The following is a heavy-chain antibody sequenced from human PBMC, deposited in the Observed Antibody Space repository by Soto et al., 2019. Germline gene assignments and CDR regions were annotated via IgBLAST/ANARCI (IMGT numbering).Heavy chain of an antibody. J-gene: IGHJ5*02. CDR1: GGSISSGDYY. D-gene: IGHD3-9*01. V-gene: IGHV4-30-4*01. Sequence: QVQLQESGPGLVKPSQTLSLTCTVSGGSISSGDYYWSWIRQPPGKGLEWIGYIYYSGSTYYNPSLQSRVTLSVDTSKNQFSLKLSSVTAADTAVYYCARALTNYDILTGYYFNWFDPWGQGTLVTVSS. CDR2: IYYSGST. CDR3: ARALTNYDILTGYYFNWFDP.